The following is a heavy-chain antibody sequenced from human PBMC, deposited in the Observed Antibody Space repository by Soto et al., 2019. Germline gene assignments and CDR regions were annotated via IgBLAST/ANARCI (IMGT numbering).Heavy chain of an antibody. J-gene: IGHJ5*02. CDR3: ARHDYGDITGTVRGSNWFDP. Sequence: SETLSLTCTVSGGSISSSSYYWGWIRQPPGKGLEWIGSIYYSGSTYYNPSLKSRVTISVDTSKNQFSLKLSSVTAADTAVYYCARHDYGDITGTVRGSNWFDPWGQGTLVTVSS. CDR2: IYYSGST. V-gene: IGHV4-39*01. D-gene: IGHD1-20*01. CDR1: GGSISSSSYY.